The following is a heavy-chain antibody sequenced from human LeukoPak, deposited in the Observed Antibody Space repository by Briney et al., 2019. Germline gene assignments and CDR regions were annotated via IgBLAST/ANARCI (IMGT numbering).Heavy chain of an antibody. CDR1: GGSITNTNY. CDR2: VNLQGST. V-gene: IGHV4-4*02. CDR3: ARHPGRLFDY. J-gene: IGHJ4*02. Sequence: SETLSLTCGVSGGSITNTNYWTWVRQPPGKGLEWIGEVNLQGSTNYNPSLKSRVSISVDTSRNQFSLKLSSVTAADTAVYYCARHPGRLFDYWGQGTLVTVSS.